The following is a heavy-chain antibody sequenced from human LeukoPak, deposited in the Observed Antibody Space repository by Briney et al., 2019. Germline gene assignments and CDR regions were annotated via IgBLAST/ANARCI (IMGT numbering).Heavy chain of an antibody. D-gene: IGHD6-13*01. V-gene: IGHV1-2*02. J-gene: IGHJ6*03. CDR2: INPNSGGT. Sequence: ASVKVSCKASGYTFTGYYMHWVRQAPGQGLEWMGWINPNSGGTNYAQKFQGRVTMTRDTSISTAYMELSRLRSDDTAVYYCARNFGSSSWYPLNYYYYYMDVWGKGTTVTVSS. CDR1: GYTFTGYY. CDR3: ARNFGSSSWYPLNYYYYYMDV.